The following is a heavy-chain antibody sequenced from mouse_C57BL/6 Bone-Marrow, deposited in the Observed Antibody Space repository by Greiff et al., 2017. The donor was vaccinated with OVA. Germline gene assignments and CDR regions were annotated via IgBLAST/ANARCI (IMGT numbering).Heavy chain of an antibody. Sequence: EVQLQQSGAELVRPGASVKLSCTASGFNIKDDYMHWVKQRPEQGLEWIGWIDPENGDTEYASKFQGKATITADTASNPAYLQLSSLTSEDTAVYYCTRALWDPYYAMDYWGQGTSVTVSS. D-gene: IGHD4-1*01. J-gene: IGHJ4*01. V-gene: IGHV14-4*01. CDR2: IDPENGDT. CDR1: GFNIKDDY. CDR3: TRALWDPYYAMDY.